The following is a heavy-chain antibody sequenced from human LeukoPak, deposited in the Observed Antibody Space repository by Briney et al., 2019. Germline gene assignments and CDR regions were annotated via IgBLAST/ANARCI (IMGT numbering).Heavy chain of an antibody. V-gene: IGHV4-59*11. D-gene: IGHD6-13*01. CDR1: GGSMRSHY. CDR2: IDYSGST. Sequence: PSETLSLTCTVSGGSMRSHYWSWIRQPPGKGLEWIGYIDYSGSTNYNPSLKSRVTISVDTSKNQFSLKLSSVTAADTAVYYCARGVAAPPPYFDYWGQGTLVTVSS. CDR3: ARGVAAPPPYFDY. J-gene: IGHJ4*02.